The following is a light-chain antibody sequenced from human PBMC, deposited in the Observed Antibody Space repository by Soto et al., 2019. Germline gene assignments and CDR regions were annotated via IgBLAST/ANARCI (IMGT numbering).Light chain of an antibody. CDR1: QSVTSNY. J-gene: IGKJ1*01. Sequence: EVVMTQSPATLSVSPGERATLSCRASQSVTSNYLAGYQQKPGQAPRLLIYGVSSRATGVPDMFSGSGSGTDFTLTISRLEPEDFAVYYCQQYTDWPLTFGQRTKVEVK. V-gene: IGKV3-20*01. CDR2: GVS. CDR3: QQYTDWPLT.